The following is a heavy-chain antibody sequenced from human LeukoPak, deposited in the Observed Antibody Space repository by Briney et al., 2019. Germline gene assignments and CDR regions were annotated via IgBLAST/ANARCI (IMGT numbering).Heavy chain of an antibody. D-gene: IGHD3-22*01. Sequence: SETLSLTCAVSGGSISSSNWWSWVRQPPGKGLDWIGSIYNSGSTYYNPSLKSRVTMSVDTSRKQVSLNLISVTAADTAVYYCARVGRHDYYGSSVSWGQGTLVTVSS. CDR1: GGSISSSNW. V-gene: IGHV4-4*02. CDR2: IYNSGST. CDR3: ARVGRHDYYGSSVS. J-gene: IGHJ5*02.